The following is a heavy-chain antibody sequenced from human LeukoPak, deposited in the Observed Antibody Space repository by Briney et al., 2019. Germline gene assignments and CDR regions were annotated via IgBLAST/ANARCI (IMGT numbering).Heavy chain of an antibody. Sequence: SQTLSLTCTVSGGSISSSSYYWGWIRQPPGKGLEWIGSIYYSGSTYYNPSLKSRVTISVDTSKNQFSLKLSSVTAADTAVYYCARLKVGATRGFDYWGQGTLVTVSS. CDR3: ARLKVGATRGFDY. CDR2: IYYSGST. CDR1: GGSISSSSYY. V-gene: IGHV4-39*01. J-gene: IGHJ4*02. D-gene: IGHD1-26*01.